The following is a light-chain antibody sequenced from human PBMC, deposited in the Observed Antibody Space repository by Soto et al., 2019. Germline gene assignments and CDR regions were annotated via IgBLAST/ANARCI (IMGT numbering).Light chain of an antibody. V-gene: IGLV2-23*01. CDR1: SGDVGNYNF. CDR3: SSHEGDYVA. J-gene: IGLJ2*01. CDR2: QGN. Sequence: QSALTQPASVSGSPGQSITISCTGTSGDVGNYNFVSWYQHHVGKAPKLLTYQGNKRPSGVSDRFSASKSGNTASLTISGLQPEDEADYFCSSHEGDYVAFGGGTKLTVL.